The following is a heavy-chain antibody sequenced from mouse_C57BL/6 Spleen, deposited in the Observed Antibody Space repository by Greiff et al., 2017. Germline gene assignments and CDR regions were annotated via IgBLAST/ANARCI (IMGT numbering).Heavy chain of an antibody. V-gene: IGHV5-4*01. CDR3: ARDQDYGNLAWFAY. D-gene: IGHD2-1*01. Sequence: DVKLVESGGGLVKPGGSLKLSCAASGFTFSSYAMSWVRQTPEKRLEWVATISDGGSYTYYPDNVKGRFTISRDNAKNNLYLQMSHLKSEDTAMYYCARDQDYGNLAWFAYWGQGTLVTVSA. CDR2: ISDGGSYT. J-gene: IGHJ3*01. CDR1: GFTFSSYA.